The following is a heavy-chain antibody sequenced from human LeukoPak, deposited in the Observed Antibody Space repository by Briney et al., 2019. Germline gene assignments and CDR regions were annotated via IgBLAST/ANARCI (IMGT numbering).Heavy chain of an antibody. V-gene: IGHV1-2*02. Sequence: ASVTVSCKASGYTFTGYYMHWVRQAPGQGLEWMGWINPNSGGTNYAQKFQGRVTMTRDTSISTAYMELSRLRSDDTAVYYCARDYYGSGSYAYYFDYWGQGTLVTVSS. J-gene: IGHJ4*02. CDR1: GYTFTGYY. D-gene: IGHD3-10*01. CDR3: ARDYYGSGSYAYYFDY. CDR2: INPNSGGT.